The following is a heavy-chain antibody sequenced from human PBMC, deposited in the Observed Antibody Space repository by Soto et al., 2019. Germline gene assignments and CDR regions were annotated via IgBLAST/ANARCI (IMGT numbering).Heavy chain of an antibody. CDR1: GDSVSSNSAA. CDR3: ARGAVDYYDFWSGSNFDY. J-gene: IGHJ4*02. D-gene: IGHD3-3*01. Sequence: SQTLSLTCAISGDSVSSNSAAWNWTRQSPSRGLEWLGRTYYRSKWYNDYAVSVKSRITINPDTSKNQFSLQLNSVTPEDTAVYYCARGAVDYYDFWSGSNFDYWGQGTLVTVSS. CDR2: TYYRSKWYN. V-gene: IGHV6-1*01.